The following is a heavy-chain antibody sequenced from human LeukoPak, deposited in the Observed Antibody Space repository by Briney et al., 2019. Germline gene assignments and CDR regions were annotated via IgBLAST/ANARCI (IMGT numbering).Heavy chain of an antibody. CDR3: AKPPEVGATVAYFDY. CDR1: GFTFSGYG. V-gene: IGHV3-30*18. CDR2: ISFDGSNQ. J-gene: IGHJ4*02. D-gene: IGHD1-26*01. Sequence: GGSLRLSCAASGFTFSGYGMHWVRQAPGKGLEWVALISFDGSNQYYADSVKGRFTISRDNSKNTLYLQMSSLRAEDTAVYYCAKPPEVGATVAYFDYWGQGTLVTVSS.